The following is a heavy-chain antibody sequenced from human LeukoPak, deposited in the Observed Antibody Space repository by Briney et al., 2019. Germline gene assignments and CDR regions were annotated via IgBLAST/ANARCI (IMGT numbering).Heavy chain of an antibody. V-gene: IGHV3-64*01. CDR3: ARALRSGYYDY. Sequence: PGGSLRLSCAASGFTFSNYDMHWVRQAPGKGLEYVSAISNDGGRTYYANSVRGRFTISRGNSKNTLYLQMGSLRAEDMAVYYCARALRSGYYDYWGQGTLVTVSP. CDR2: ISNDGGRT. CDR1: GFTFSNYD. J-gene: IGHJ4*02. D-gene: IGHD3-22*01.